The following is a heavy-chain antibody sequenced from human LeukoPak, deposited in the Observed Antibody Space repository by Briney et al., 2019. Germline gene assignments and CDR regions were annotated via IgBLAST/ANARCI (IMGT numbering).Heavy chain of an antibody. Sequence: SETLSLTYTVSGGSISSYYWSWIRQPPGKGLEWIGYIYYSGSTNYNPSLKSRVTISVDTSKNQFSLKLSSVTAADTAVYYCATTSATYYDFWSENYYFDYWGQGTLVTVSS. D-gene: IGHD3-3*01. CDR1: GGSISSYY. J-gene: IGHJ4*02. CDR3: ATTSATYYDFWSENYYFDY. V-gene: IGHV4-59*01. CDR2: IYYSGST.